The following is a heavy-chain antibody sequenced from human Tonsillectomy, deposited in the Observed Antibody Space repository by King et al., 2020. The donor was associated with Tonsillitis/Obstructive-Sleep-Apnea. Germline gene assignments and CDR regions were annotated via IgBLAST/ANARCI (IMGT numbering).Heavy chain of an antibody. D-gene: IGHD1-7*01. V-gene: IGHV1-69*01. CDR3: ARDSLNYANYYYMDV. CDR2: IIPIFGTA. Sequence: QLVQSGAEVKKPGSSVKVSCKASGGTFSSYAISWVRQAPGQGLEWMGGIIPIFGTANYAQKFQGRVTITADEYTSTAYLGLSSLRSEDTAVYYCARDSLNYANYYYMDVWGKGTTVTVSS. CDR1: GGTFSSYA. J-gene: IGHJ6*03.